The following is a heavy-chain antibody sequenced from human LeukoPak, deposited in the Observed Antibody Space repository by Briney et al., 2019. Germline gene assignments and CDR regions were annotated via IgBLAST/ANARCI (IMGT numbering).Heavy chain of an antibody. CDR3: ARHVSLSYFDY. J-gene: IGHJ4*02. V-gene: IGHV4-59*04. D-gene: IGHD3-16*02. CDR2: IYYSGST. Sequence: SETLSLTCTVSGGSISSYYWSWIRQPPGKGLEWIGYIYYSGSTYYNPSLKSRVTISVDTSKNQFSLKLSSVTAADTAVYYCARHVSLSYFDYWGQGTLVTVSS. CDR1: GGSISSYY.